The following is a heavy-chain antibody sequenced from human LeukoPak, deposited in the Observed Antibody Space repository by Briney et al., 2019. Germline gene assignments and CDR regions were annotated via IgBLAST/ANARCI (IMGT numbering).Heavy chain of an antibody. CDR2: ISNSGGSA. Sequence: GRSLRLSCGASGSTFSNYAMSWVRQAPGKGLEWVSGISNSGGSAYYADSVKGRFTISRDNSRNTLYLQMNSLRAEDTALYYCAKGLRLGELSSGFDYWGQGTLVTVSS. D-gene: IGHD3-16*02. CDR3: AKGLRLGELSSGFDY. J-gene: IGHJ4*02. V-gene: IGHV3-23*01. CDR1: GSTFSNYA.